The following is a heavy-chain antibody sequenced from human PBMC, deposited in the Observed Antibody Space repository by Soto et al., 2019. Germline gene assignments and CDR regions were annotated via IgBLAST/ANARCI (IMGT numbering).Heavy chain of an antibody. Sequence: DVQLVETGGGLIQPGGSLRLSCAASGFSVSSDYMNWVRQDPVKGLEWISVIYSGGSTYYADSVRGRFTISRDNSENTLFLQMDSLRVEDTAVYYCARARKWNDLDMWCQGTMVTVSS. CDR3: ARARKWNDLDM. J-gene: IGHJ3*02. D-gene: IGHD1-1*01. CDR1: GFSVSSDY. V-gene: IGHV3-53*02. CDR2: IYSGGST.